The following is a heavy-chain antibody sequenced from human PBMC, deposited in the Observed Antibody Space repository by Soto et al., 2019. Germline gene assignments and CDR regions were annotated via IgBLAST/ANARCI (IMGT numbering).Heavy chain of an antibody. CDR3: ARDQHCSSTSCYSYYYYMDV. CDR1: GGSISSYY. Sequence: SETLFLTCTVSGGSISSYYRSWIRQPPGKGLEWIGYIYYSGSTNYNPSLKSRVTISVDTSKNQFSLKLSSVTAADTAVYYCARDQHCSSTSCYSYYYYMDVWGKGTTVTVSS. D-gene: IGHD2-2*01. J-gene: IGHJ6*03. V-gene: IGHV4-59*01. CDR2: IYYSGST.